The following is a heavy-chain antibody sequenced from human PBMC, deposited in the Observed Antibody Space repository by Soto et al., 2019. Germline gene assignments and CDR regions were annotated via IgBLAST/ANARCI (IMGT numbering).Heavy chain of an antibody. J-gene: IGHJ4*02. D-gene: IGHD3-22*01. V-gene: IGHV3-30*18. CDR3: AKDTYYHDSSGYYVFDY. CDR1: DFTFSSYG. CDR2: ISYDGSNK. Sequence: ESGGGVVQPGRSLTLSCAASDFTFSSYGIHWVRQAPGKGLEWVAVISYDGSNKQYGDSVKGRFTMSRDNSKNTVHLQMNCLRVEDTAVYYCAKDTYYHDSSGYYVFDYWGQGTLVTVSS.